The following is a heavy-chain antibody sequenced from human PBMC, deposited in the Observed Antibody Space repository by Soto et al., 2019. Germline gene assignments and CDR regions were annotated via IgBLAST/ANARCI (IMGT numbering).Heavy chain of an antibody. CDR1: GFSLSTSGMG. Sequence: QITLKESGPTLVKPTQTLTLTCTFSGFSLSTSGMGVGWIRQPPGKALEWLALIYWDDDKRYSPSLMSRLTITKDTSKNQVVLKMNNMDPVDTATYYCVHRPGFCPGGSYYSSWGQGTLVTVSS. CDR2: IYWDDDK. D-gene: IGHD2-15*01. CDR3: VHRPGFCPGGSYYSS. V-gene: IGHV2-5*02. J-gene: IGHJ5*02.